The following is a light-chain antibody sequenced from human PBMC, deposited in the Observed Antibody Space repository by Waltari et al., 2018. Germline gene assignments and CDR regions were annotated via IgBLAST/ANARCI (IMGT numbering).Light chain of an antibody. CDR3: TTYPDTNTPVV. CDR1: RSVIGYLN. CDR2: DVS. V-gene: IGLV2-14*04. Sequence: SLSASIGDRVTITCRASRSVIGYLNWYQQKPGKVPKLILFDVSNRPSDISNRFSGYKSGNTAYLTISRLQADDEADYYCTTYPDTNTPVVFGGGTKVTV. J-gene: IGLJ2*01.